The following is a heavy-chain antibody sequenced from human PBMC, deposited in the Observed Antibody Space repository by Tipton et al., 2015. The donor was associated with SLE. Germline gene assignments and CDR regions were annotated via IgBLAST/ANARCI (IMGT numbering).Heavy chain of an antibody. CDR2: ISPGRST. Sequence: GLVKPSETLSLTCAVYGWSLSDYYWTWIRQPPGKGLQWIGEISPGRSTNYNPSLKSRVTISVDTSKDQFSLNLNAVTAADAAVYYCARSSRCANGLCPEYFQLWGQGTLVTVSS. J-gene: IGHJ1*01. V-gene: IGHV4-34*01. CDR3: ARSSRCANGLCPEYFQL. CDR1: GWSLSDYY. D-gene: IGHD2-8*01.